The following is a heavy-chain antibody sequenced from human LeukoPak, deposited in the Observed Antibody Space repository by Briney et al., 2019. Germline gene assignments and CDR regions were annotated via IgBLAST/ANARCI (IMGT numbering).Heavy chain of an antibody. V-gene: IGHV3-30*18. CDR3: AKSPGVFRGYSSGQIDY. CDR2: ISYDGSKK. Sequence: GGSLRLSCAASGFTFSSYGMHWVRQAPGKGLEWVAFISYDGSKKYYADSVKGRFTISRDNSKSTLYLQMNSLRAEDTAVYYCAKSPGVFRGYSSGQIDYWGQGTLVTVSS. D-gene: IGHD6-19*01. CDR1: GFTFSSYG. J-gene: IGHJ4*02.